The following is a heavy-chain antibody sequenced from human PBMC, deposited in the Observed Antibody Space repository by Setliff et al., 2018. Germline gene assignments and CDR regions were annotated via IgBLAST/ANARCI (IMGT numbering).Heavy chain of an antibody. D-gene: IGHD1-7*01. J-gene: IGHJ4*02. V-gene: IGHV3-23*01. CDR1: GFTFSSYA. Sequence: PGGSLRLSCAASGFTFSSYAMSWVRQAPGKGLEWVSAISGSGDATYYADSVKGRFTISRDNSKNTLYLQMNSLRAEDTAIYYCAKGNNWNYFPLDYWGLGTLVTVS. CDR2: ISGSGDAT. CDR3: AKGNNWNYFPLDY.